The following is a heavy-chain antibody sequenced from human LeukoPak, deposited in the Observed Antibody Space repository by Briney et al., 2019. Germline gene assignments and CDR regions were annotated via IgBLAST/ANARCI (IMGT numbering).Heavy chain of an antibody. Sequence: GASVKVSCKASGYTFTGYYMHWVRQAPGQGLEWMGWINPNSGGTNYAQKFQGRVTMTRDTSISTAYMELSRLRSDDTAVYYCARMRITMVRGVIRDIAPLDYWGQGTLVTVSS. J-gene: IGHJ4*02. CDR3: ARMRITMVRGVIRDIAPLDY. V-gene: IGHV1-2*02. D-gene: IGHD3-10*01. CDR2: INPNSGGT. CDR1: GYTFTGYY.